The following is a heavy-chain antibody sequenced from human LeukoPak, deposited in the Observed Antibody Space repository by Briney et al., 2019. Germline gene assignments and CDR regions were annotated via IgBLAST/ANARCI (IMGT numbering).Heavy chain of an antibody. CDR3: AKGSYYDSSGSFYFDY. CDR1: GFTFSSYA. V-gene: IGHV3-23*01. J-gene: IGHJ4*02. Sequence: GGSLRLSCAASGFTFSSYAMSWVRQAPGKGLEWVSGISGSGDNTYYADSVKGRFTISRDNSKNTPYVQVNSLGTEDTAAYYCAKGSYYDSSGSFYFDYWGQGTLVTVSS. D-gene: IGHD3-22*01. CDR2: ISGSGDNT.